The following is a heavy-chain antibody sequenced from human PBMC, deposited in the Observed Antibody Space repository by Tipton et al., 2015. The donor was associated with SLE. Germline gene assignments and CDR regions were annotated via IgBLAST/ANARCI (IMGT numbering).Heavy chain of an antibody. CDR3: ARGSDGEYVRYFDV. CDR2: IYSRGDR. Sequence: TLSLTCTVSGGSLSFDYWSWVRQSAGRGLEWIGRIYSRGDRDYNPSLRSRVTMSIDASQNRVSLRLKSVSAADTAVYYCARGSDGEYVRYFDVWGPGALVTVSS. V-gene: IGHV4-4*07. J-gene: IGHJ2*01. CDR1: GGSLSFDY. D-gene: IGHD4-17*01.